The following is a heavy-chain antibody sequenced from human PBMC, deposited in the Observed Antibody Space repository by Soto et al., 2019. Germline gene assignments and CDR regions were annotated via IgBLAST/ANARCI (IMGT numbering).Heavy chain of an antibody. CDR1: GYTFTSYY. J-gene: IGHJ4*02. Sequence: ASVKVSCKASGYTFTSYYIHWVRQAPGQGLEYVGMIDPNSGGTNYAQKFQGRVSMTRDTSTSSVYMELSSLRSEDTAVYYCTREKGQTYFFDYRGQGTLVTVSS. CDR3: TREKGQTYFFDY. CDR2: IDPNSGGT. V-gene: IGHV1-46*03.